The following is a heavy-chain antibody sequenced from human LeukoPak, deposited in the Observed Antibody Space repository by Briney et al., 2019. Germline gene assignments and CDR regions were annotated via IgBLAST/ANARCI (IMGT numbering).Heavy chain of an antibody. V-gene: IGHV3-33*08. CDR2: IWYDGSNK. J-gene: IGHJ5*02. D-gene: IGHD6-13*01. CDR3: ARDGKQQVEGVLDP. CDR1: GFTFSSYG. Sequence: GGSLRLSCAASGFTFSSYGMHWVRQAPGKGVEWVAVIWYDGSNKYYADSVKGRFTISRDNSKNTLYLQMNSLRAEGTAVYYCARDGKQQVEGVLDPWGQGTLVTVSS.